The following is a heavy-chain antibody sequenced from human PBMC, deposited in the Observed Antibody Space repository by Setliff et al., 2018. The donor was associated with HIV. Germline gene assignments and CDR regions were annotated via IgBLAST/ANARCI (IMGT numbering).Heavy chain of an antibody. CDR2: SNTHGTST. CDR1: GFTFSDFW. D-gene: IGHD3-9*01. V-gene: IGHV3-74*01. J-gene: IGHJ4*02. CDR3: ASGYNYVKFDWLFPD. Sequence: GGSLRLSCVASGFTFSDFWMYWVRQVPGKGLVWVSRSNTHGTSTNYADSVKGRFTISRDNAKNTLYLQMNSLRAEDTAVYYCASGYNYVKFDWLFPDWGQGTLVTVSS.